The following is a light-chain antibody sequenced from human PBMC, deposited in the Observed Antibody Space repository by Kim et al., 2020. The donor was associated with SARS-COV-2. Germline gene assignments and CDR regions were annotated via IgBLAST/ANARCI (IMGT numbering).Light chain of an antibody. J-gene: IGKJ1*01. Sequence: EIVMTQSPATLSVSPGEGVTLSCRASQTISSNLGWYQQKPGQAPRLLIYGASTRATGVPARFSGSGSGTEFTLTISRLQSEDFAVYCCQQYNDWPWTFGQGTKLEI. V-gene: IGKV3-15*01. CDR3: QQYNDWPWT. CDR1: QTISSN. CDR2: GAS.